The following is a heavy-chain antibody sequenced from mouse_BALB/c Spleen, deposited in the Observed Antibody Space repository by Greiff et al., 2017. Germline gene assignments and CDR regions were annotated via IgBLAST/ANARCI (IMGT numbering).Heavy chain of an antibody. Sequence: EVQLVETGGGLVQPKGSLKLSCAASGFTFNTNVMNWVRQAPGKGLEWVARIRSKSNNYTTYYADSVKDRFTISRDDSQSMLYLQMNNLKTEDTAMYYCVRSYGYWFAYWGQGTLVTVSA. CDR3: VRSYGYWFAY. D-gene: IGHD2-2*01. CDR1: GFTFNTNV. V-gene: IGHV10S3*01. CDR2: IRSKSNNYTT. J-gene: IGHJ3*01.